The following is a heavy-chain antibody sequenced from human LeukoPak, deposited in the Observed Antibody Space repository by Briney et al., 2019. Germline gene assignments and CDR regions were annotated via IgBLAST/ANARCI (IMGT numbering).Heavy chain of an antibody. J-gene: IGHJ4*02. CDR3: AKKSDIVVVVAYFDY. V-gene: IGHV3-23*01. D-gene: IGHD2-15*01. CDR2: ISGSGGST. Sequence: GGSLRLSCAASGFTFSSYAMSWVRQAPGKGLEWVSAISGSGGSTYYADSVKGRFTISRDNSKNTLYLQMNSLRAEDTAVYYCAKKSDIVVVVAYFDYWGQGTLVTVSS. CDR1: GFTFSSYA.